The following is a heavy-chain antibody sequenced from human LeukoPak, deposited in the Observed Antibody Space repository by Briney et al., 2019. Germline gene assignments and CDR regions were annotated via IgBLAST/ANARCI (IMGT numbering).Heavy chain of an antibody. J-gene: IGHJ4*02. CDR3: AKDGLWFGESQYYFDS. CDR1: GFTFSTYA. D-gene: IGHD3-10*01. Sequence: GGSLRLSCAASGFTFSTYAMSWVRQAPGKGLEWVSTISTNGAGTYYADSVKGRFTISRDNSNNTLYLHLHSLRAEDTAIYYCAKDGLWFGESQYYFDSWGQGTLVTVSS. CDR2: ISTNGAGT. V-gene: IGHV3-23*01.